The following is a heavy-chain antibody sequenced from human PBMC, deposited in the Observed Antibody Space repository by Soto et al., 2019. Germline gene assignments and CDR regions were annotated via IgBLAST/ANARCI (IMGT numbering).Heavy chain of an antibody. Sequence: PGGSLRLSCAASGFTFSSYGMHWVRQAPGKGLERVAVIWYDGSNKYYADSVKGRFTISRDNSKNTLYLQMNSLRAEDTAVYYCARDNRPYCSGGSCYFPYDHWGQGTLVTVSS. V-gene: IGHV3-33*01. D-gene: IGHD2-15*01. CDR3: ARDNRPYCSGGSCYFPYDH. CDR1: GFTFSSYG. J-gene: IGHJ4*02. CDR2: IWYDGSNK.